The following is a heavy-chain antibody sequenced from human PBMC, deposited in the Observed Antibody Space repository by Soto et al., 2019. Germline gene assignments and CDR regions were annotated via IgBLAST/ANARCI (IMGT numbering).Heavy chain of an antibody. CDR1: GFTFSSYA. Sequence: EVQLLESGGGLVQPGGYLRLSCAASGFTFSSYAMSWVRQAPGKGLEWVSAISGSGGSTYYADSVKGRFTISRDNSKNTLYLQMNSLRAEDTAVYYCAKVGIAAACISPPCFDYWGQGTLVTVSS. CDR3: AKVGIAAACISPPCFDY. J-gene: IGHJ4*02. V-gene: IGHV3-23*01. CDR2: ISGSGGST. D-gene: IGHD6-13*01.